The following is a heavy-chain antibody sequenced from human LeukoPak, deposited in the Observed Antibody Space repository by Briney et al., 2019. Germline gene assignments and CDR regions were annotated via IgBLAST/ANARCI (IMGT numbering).Heavy chain of an antibody. Sequence: GASVKVSCKASGYTFTSYYMHWVRQAPGQGIEWMGRIIPIFGTANYAQKFQGRVTITTDESTSTAYMELSSLRSEDTAVYYCARDWGDSTAHRYFDLWGRGTLVTVSS. J-gene: IGHJ2*01. CDR1: GYTFTSYY. D-gene: IGHD2-21*02. V-gene: IGHV1-69*05. CDR3: ARDWGDSTAHRYFDL. CDR2: IIPIFGTA.